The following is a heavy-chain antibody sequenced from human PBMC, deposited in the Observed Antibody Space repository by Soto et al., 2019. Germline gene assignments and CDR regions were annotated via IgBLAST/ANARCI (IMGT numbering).Heavy chain of an antibody. CDR2: INHSGST. V-gene: IGHV4-34*01. J-gene: IGHJ5*02. CDR1: GGSFSGYY. D-gene: IGHD1-1*01. CDR3: AGGAVGLVADLAFNDFDT. Sequence: SETLSLTCAVSGGSFSGYYWSWIRQPPGKGLEWIGEINHSGSTNYNPSLKSRVTISVDTSKDQFSLKLSSVTAADRFVYYCAGGAVGLVADLAFNDFDTGGLDTLVPFSS.